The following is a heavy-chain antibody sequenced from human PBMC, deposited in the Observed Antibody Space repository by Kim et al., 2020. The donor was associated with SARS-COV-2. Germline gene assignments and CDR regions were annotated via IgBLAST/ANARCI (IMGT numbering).Heavy chain of an antibody. CDR3: ARDGVAVAGHFDY. Sequence: YADSVKGRFTISRDNAKNSLYLQMNSLRDEDTAVYYCARDGVAVAGHFDYWGQGTLVTVSS. J-gene: IGHJ4*02. D-gene: IGHD6-19*01. V-gene: IGHV3-48*02.